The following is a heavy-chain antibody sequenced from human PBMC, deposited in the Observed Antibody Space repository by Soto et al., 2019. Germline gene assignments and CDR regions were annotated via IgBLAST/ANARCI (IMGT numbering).Heavy chain of an antibody. Sequence: QVQLVQSGAEVKKPGASVKVSCKASGYTFTSYAMHWVRQAPGQRLEWMGWINAGNGNTKYLQKFQGRVTITRDTSASTAYMELSSLRSEDTAVYYCARVLMITFGGVIGSPFDYWGQGTLVTVSS. CDR1: GYTFTSYA. CDR3: ARVLMITFGGVIGSPFDY. J-gene: IGHJ4*02. CDR2: INAGNGNT. V-gene: IGHV1-3*01. D-gene: IGHD3-16*02.